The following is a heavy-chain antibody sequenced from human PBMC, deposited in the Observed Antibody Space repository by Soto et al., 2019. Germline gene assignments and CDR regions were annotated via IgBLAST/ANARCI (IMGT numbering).Heavy chain of an antibody. CDR1: GFTFSSYG. J-gene: IGHJ6*02. CDR2: ISYDGSNK. Sequence: SLRLSCAASGFTFSSYGMHWVRQAPGKGLEWVAVISYDGSNKYYADSVKGRFTISRDNSKNTLYLQMNSLRAEDTAVYYCAKDTYYDFWSGYYPYYYYGMDVWGQGTTVTVSS. CDR3: AKDTYYDFWSGYYPYYYYGMDV. V-gene: IGHV3-30*18. D-gene: IGHD3-3*01.